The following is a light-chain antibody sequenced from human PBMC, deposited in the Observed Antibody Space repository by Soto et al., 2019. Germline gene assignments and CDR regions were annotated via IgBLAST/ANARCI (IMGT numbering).Light chain of an antibody. CDR2: DAS. CDR1: QSVSSN. Sequence: EIVITHSPATLSVSPGERATLSCRASQSVSSNLAWYQQKPGQAPRLLIYDASTRATGIPARFSGSGSGTEFTLTITSLQSEDFAVYYCQQYNNWPPMITFGQGTRLEIK. V-gene: IGKV3-15*01. J-gene: IGKJ5*01. CDR3: QQYNNWPPMIT.